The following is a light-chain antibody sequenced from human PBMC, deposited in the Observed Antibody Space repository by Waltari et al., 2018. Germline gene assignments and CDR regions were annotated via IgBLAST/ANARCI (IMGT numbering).Light chain of an antibody. CDR2: DVT. CDR1: STNIGGYNY. Sequence: QSALTQPRSVSGSPGQSVTISCTGASTNIGGYNYVSWYQQHPGKAPKLIIYDVTKRPSGVPDRFSGSKSGETASLTISGLQAEDEADYYCCSYAGTSPFGTGTKVTVL. J-gene: IGLJ1*01. CDR3: CSYAGTSP. V-gene: IGLV2-11*01.